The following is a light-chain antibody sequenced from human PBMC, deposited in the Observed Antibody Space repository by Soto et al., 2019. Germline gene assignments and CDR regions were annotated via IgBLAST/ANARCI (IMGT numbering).Light chain of an antibody. CDR1: SSDVGGYNY. CDR2: EVS. V-gene: IGLV2-14*01. CDR3: SSYTSSSTLYV. Sequence: QSFLTHPASVSGSPGQSITISCTGTSSDVGGYNYVSWYQQHPGKAPKLMIYEVSNRPSGVSNRFSGSKSGNTASLTISGLQAEDEADYYCSSYTSSSTLYVFGTGTKVTV. J-gene: IGLJ1*01.